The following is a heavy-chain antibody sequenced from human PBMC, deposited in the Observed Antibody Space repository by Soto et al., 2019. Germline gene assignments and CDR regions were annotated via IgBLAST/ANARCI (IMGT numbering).Heavy chain of an antibody. CDR3: ARGFRFLEWFGNWFDP. D-gene: IGHD3-3*01. Sequence: SETLSLTCTVSGGSISSGGYYWSWIRQHPGKGLEWIGYIYYSGSTYYNPSLKSRVTISVDTSKNQFSLKLSSVTAADTAVYYCARGFRFLEWFGNWFDPWGQGTLVTVSS. J-gene: IGHJ5*02. CDR2: IYYSGST. CDR1: GGSISSGGYY. V-gene: IGHV4-31*03.